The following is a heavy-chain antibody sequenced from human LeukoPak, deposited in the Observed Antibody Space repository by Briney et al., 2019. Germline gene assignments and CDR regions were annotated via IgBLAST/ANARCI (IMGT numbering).Heavy chain of an antibody. Sequence: GGSLRLSCVASGFTFSSRDWMTWVRQAPGKGLEWVSGISGSGGSTYYADSVKGRFTISRDNSKNTLYLQMNSLRAEDTAVYYCAKSMDILTGYLWSLDYWGQGTLVTVSS. J-gene: IGHJ4*02. CDR2: ISGSGGST. CDR3: AKSMDILTGYLWSLDY. CDR1: GFTFSSRDW. D-gene: IGHD3-9*01. V-gene: IGHV3-23*01.